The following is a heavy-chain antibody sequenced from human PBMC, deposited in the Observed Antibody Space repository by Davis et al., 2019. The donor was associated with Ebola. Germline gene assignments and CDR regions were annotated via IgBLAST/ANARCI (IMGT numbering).Heavy chain of an antibody. CDR2: INSDGSST. CDR3: TRGGAGVVAAPDNWFDP. V-gene: IGHV3-74*01. D-gene: IGHD2-15*01. J-gene: IGHJ5*02. Sequence: HTGGSLRLSCAASGFTFSSYSMNWVRQAPGKGLVWVSRINSDGSSTNYADSVKGRFTISRDNAKNTLYLQMNSLRAEDTAMYYCTRGGAGVVAAPDNWFDPWGQGTLVTVSS. CDR1: GFTFSSYS.